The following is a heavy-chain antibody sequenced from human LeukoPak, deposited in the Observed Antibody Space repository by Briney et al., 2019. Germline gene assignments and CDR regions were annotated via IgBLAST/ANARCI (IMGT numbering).Heavy chain of an antibody. D-gene: IGHD3-9*01. J-gene: IGHJ4*02. Sequence: PGGTLRLSCAASGFTFSSYGMHWVRQAPGKGLEWVAVIWYDESNKYYADSVKGRFTISRDNSKNTLYLQMNSLRAEDTAVYYCARAEPDTNPHLRYFDWLSPYYFDYWGQGTLVTVSS. CDR2: IWYDESNK. V-gene: IGHV3-33*01. CDR1: GFTFSSYG. CDR3: ARAEPDTNPHLRYFDWLSPYYFDY.